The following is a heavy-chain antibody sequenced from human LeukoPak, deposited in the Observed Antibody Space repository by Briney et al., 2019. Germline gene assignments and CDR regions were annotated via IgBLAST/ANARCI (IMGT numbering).Heavy chain of an antibody. D-gene: IGHD6-13*01. V-gene: IGHV4-59*01. CDR3: ARGGSSSWSEYYYYMDV. CDR1: GGSISSYY. Sequence: SETLSLTCTVSGGSISSYYWSWIRQPPGKGLEWIGYIYYSGSTNYNPSLKSRVTISVDTSKNQFSLKLSSVTAADTAVYYCARGGSSSWSEYYYYMDVWGKGTTVTVSS. J-gene: IGHJ6*03. CDR2: IYYSGST.